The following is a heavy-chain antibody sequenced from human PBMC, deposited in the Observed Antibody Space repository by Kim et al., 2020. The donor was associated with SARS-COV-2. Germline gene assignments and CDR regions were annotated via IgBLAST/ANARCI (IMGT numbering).Heavy chain of an antibody. J-gene: IGHJ4*02. D-gene: IGHD3-10*01. CDR2: SSKSYN. Sequence: SSKSYNYYAESVKGRFTITRDYAKNSLYLQMNSLRAEDTAVYYCARRVGGWGQGTLVTVSS. V-gene: IGHV3-21*01. CDR3: ARRVGG.